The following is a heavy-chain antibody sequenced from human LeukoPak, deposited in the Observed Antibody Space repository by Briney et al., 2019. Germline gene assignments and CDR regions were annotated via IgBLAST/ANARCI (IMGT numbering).Heavy chain of an antibody. J-gene: IGHJ5*02. V-gene: IGHV4-34*01. Sequence: RSSETLSLTCAVYGVSFSGYYWSWIRQPPGKGLEWVGEINHSGSTNYNPSLKSRVTISVDTSKNQFSLKLSSVTAADTAVYYCARGRIAAAAPSGRFDPWGQGTLVTVSS. CDR3: ARGRIAAAAPSGRFDP. CDR1: GVSFSGYY. D-gene: IGHD6-13*01. CDR2: INHSGST.